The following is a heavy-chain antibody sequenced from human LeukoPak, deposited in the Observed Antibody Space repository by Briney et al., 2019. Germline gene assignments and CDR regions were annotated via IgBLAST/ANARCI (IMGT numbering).Heavy chain of an antibody. D-gene: IGHD3-3*01. CDR3: AKDAVRFLEWYYFDY. Sequence: GESLRLSCAASGFTFSSYGMHWVRQAPGKGLEWVAFIRYDGSNKYYADSVKGRFTISRDNSKNTLYLQMNSLRAEDTAVYYCAKDAVRFLEWYYFDYWGQGTLVTVSS. CDR1: GFTFSSYG. V-gene: IGHV3-30*02. CDR2: IRYDGSNK. J-gene: IGHJ4*02.